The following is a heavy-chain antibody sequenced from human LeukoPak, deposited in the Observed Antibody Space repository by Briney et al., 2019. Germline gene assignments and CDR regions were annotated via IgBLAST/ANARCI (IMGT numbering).Heavy chain of an antibody. J-gene: IGHJ4*02. CDR3: ARGYSDSSGYSYFDY. Sequence: GASVKVSCKASGYSFISYHMHWVRQAPGQGLEWMGIINPGGGSTSYAQKFQGRVTMTRDTSTSTVYMELSSLRSEDTAVYYCARGYSDSSGYSYFDYWGQGTLVTVSS. V-gene: IGHV1-46*01. CDR2: INPGGGST. D-gene: IGHD3-22*01. CDR1: GYSFISYH.